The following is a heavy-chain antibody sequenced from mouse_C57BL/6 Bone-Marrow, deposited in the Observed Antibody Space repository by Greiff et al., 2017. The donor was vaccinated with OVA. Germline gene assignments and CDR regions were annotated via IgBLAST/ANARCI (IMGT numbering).Heavy chain of an antibody. J-gene: IGHJ2*01. CDR1: GYTFTDYY. CDR3: ARWDYGSSYPYYFDY. CDR2: IYPGSGNT. D-gene: IGHD1-1*01. Sequence: QVQLQQSGAELVRPGASVKLSCKASGYTFTDYYINWVKQRPGQGLEWIARIYPGSGNTYYNEKFKGKATLTAEKSSSTAYMQLSNLTSEDSAVYFCARWDYGSSYPYYFDYWGQGTTLTVSS. V-gene: IGHV1-76*01.